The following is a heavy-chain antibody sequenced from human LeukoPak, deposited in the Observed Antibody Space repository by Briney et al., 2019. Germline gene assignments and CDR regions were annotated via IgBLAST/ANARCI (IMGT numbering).Heavy chain of an antibody. D-gene: IGHD1-26*01. Sequence: PGGSLRLSCAASGFTFGTYWMNWVRQAPGKGLEWVSSISSSSSYIYYADSVKGRFTISRDNAKNSLYLQMNSLRAEDTAVYYCAREAGLLVGADFDYWGQGTLVTVSS. J-gene: IGHJ4*02. CDR2: ISSSSSYI. CDR1: GFTFGTYW. CDR3: AREAGLLVGADFDY. V-gene: IGHV3-21*01.